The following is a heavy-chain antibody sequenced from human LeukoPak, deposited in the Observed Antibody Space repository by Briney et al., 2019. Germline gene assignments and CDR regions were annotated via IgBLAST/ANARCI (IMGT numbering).Heavy chain of an antibody. D-gene: IGHD2-15*01. V-gene: IGHV3-53*01. J-gene: IGHJ4*02. Sequence: GGSLRLSCAASGFTVSSNYMSWVRQAPGRPLEWDSTISSDGANRHYADSVKGRFTVSRDNSRSTLFLQLSSLGTDDTAVYYCATDVGEIFFGSWGPGTLVTVSS. CDR1: GFTVSSNY. CDR2: ISSDGANR. CDR3: ATDVGEIFFGS.